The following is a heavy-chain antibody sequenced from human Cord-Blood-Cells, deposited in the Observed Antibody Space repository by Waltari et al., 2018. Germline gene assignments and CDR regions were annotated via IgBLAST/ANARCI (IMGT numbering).Heavy chain of an antibody. CDR2: INPSGGST. D-gene: IGHD2-2*01. CDR3: ARAGIVVVPAAIQYFDY. J-gene: IGHJ4*02. V-gene: IGHV1-46*01. Sequence: QVQLVQSGAEVKKPGASVKVSCKASGYTFTSYYMPWVRQAPGKGLEWMGIINPSGGSTSYAQKFQGRVTMTRDTSTSTVYMELSSLRSEDTAVYYCARAGIVVVPAAIQYFDYWGQGTLVTVSS. CDR1: GYTFTSYY.